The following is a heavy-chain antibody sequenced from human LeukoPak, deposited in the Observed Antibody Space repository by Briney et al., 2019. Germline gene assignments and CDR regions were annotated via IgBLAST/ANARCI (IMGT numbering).Heavy chain of an antibody. V-gene: IGHV1-2*02. D-gene: IGHD5-12*01. CDR2: INPNSGGT. J-gene: IGHJ5*02. CDR1: GYTFTGYY. Sequence: ASLKVSCNASGYTFTGYYIHWVRQSPGQGLEWMGWINPNSGGTNYAQKFQGRVTMTRDTSISTAYMELSRLRSDDTAVYYCASEVATTFNWFDPWGQGTLVTVSS. CDR3: ASEVATTFNWFDP.